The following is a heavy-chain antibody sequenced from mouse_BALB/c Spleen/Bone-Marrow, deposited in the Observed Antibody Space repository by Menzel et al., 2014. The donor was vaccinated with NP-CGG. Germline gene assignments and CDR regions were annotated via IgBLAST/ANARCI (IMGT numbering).Heavy chain of an antibody. CDR3: ARVSYDYFDY. Sequence: QVHLQQPGAELVRPGVSVKISCKGSGYTFTDYALHWVKQSHAKSLEWIGIISTYYGDASYNQKFKGKATMTVDKSSSTAYMELARLTSEDSAIYYCARVSYDYFDYWGQGTTLTVSS. J-gene: IGHJ2*01. CDR1: GYTFTDYA. CDR2: ISTYYGDA. V-gene: IGHV1S137*01. D-gene: IGHD1-1*01.